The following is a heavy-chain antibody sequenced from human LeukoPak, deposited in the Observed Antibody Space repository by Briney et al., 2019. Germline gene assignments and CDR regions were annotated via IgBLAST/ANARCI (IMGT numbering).Heavy chain of an antibody. Sequence: GGSLRLSCAASGFTFSSYSMNWVSQAPGKGLEWVSSISSSSSCIDYADSVKGRFTISRDNAKNSLYLQMNSLRAEDTAVYYCARDRQEEDDILTGYYMAPFDYWGQGTLVTVSS. CDR1: GFTFSSYS. CDR2: ISSSSSCI. D-gene: IGHD3-9*01. J-gene: IGHJ4*02. CDR3: ARDRQEEDDILTGYYMAPFDY. V-gene: IGHV3-21*01.